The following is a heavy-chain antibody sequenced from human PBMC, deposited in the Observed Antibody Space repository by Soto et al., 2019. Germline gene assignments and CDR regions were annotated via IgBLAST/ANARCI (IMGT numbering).Heavy chain of an antibody. Sequence: GASVKVSCKASGGTFSSYAISWVRQAPGQGLEWMGGIIPIFGTANYAQKFQGRVTITADESTSTAYMELSSLRSEDTAVYYCARDGPYSSGWYRSFQHWGQGTLVTVSS. D-gene: IGHD6-19*01. CDR2: IIPIFGTA. V-gene: IGHV1-69*13. CDR3: ARDGPYSSGWYRSFQH. J-gene: IGHJ1*01. CDR1: GGTFSSYA.